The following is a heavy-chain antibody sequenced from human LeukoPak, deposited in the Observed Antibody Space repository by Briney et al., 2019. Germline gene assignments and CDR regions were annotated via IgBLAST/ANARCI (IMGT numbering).Heavy chain of an antibody. CDR2: MEGDGGET. CDR3: ASSRASSDLGY. J-gene: IGHJ4*02. CDR1: GFTFSTYW. Sequence: GGSLRLSCAASGFTFSTYWMSWVRQAPGKGLEWEAIMEGDGGETYYADSVKGRFTISRDNSKNTLYLQMNSLRAEDTAVYYCASSRASSDLGYWGQGTLVTVSS. V-gene: IGHV3-7*02. D-gene: IGHD6-25*01.